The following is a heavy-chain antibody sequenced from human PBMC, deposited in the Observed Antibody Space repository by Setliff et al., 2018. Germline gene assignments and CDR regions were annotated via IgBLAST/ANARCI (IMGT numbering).Heavy chain of an antibody. Sequence: GGSLRLSCAASGFTFSASTMNWVRQAPGKGLEWVANIKRDESQRSYVDSVKGRFTISRDNAKNSLYLQMNSLRAEDTAVYYCAIDGSGWYGEFDYWGQGTLVTVSS. CDR1: GFTFSAST. V-gene: IGHV3-7*03. J-gene: IGHJ4*02. CDR2: IKRDESQR. D-gene: IGHD6-19*01. CDR3: AIDGSGWYGEFDY.